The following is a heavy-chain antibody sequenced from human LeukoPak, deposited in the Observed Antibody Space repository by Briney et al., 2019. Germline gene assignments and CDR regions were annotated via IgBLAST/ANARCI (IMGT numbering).Heavy chain of an antibody. Sequence: SETLSLTCTVSGGSISSYYWSWIRQPPGKGLEWIGYIYYSGSTNYNPSLKSRVTISVDTSKNQFSLKLSSVTAADTAVYYCARSAVTALNWFDPWGQGTLVTVSS. V-gene: IGHV4-59*01. D-gene: IGHD2-21*02. CDR2: IYYSGST. J-gene: IGHJ5*02. CDR3: ARSAVTALNWFDP. CDR1: GGSISSYY.